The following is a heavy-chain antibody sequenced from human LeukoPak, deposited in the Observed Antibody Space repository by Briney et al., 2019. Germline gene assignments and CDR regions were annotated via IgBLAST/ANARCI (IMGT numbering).Heavy chain of an antibody. Sequence: SETLSLTCTVSGGSISSSSYYWGWIRQPPGKGLEWFGSIYYSGSTYYNPSLKSRVTISVDTSKNQFSLKLSSVTAADTAVYYCARDAFLGGIYYYDSSGYTDYWGQGTLDTVSS. CDR2: IYYSGST. V-gene: IGHV4-39*07. CDR1: GGSISSSSYY. J-gene: IGHJ4*02. D-gene: IGHD3-22*01. CDR3: ARDAFLGGIYYYDSSGYTDY.